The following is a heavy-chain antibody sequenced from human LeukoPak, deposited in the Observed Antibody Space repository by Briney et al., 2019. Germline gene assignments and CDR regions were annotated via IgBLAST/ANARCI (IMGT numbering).Heavy chain of an antibody. J-gene: IGHJ4*02. CDR3: ARDGSSGWYWVDY. V-gene: IGHV3-33*01. CDR1: GFTFSNYG. D-gene: IGHD6-19*01. Sequence: QPGRSLRLSCAASGFTFSNYGMHWVRQAPGKGLEWVAVIWYDGSNKYYADSVKGRFTISRDNSKNTLYLQMNSLRAEDTAVYYCARDGSSGWYWVDYWGQGTLVTVSS. CDR2: IWYDGSNK.